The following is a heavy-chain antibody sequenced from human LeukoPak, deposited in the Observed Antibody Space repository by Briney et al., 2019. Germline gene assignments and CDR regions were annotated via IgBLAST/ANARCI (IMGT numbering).Heavy chain of an antibody. CDR2: IYTSGST. CDR1: GGSISSYY. D-gene: IGHD6-13*01. V-gene: IGHV4-4*07. Sequence: SETLSLTCTVSGGSISSYYWSWIRQPAGKRLEWIGRIYTSGSTNYNPSLKSRVTMSVDTSKNQFSLKLSSVTAADTAVYYCARDDSSSWYGWFDPWGQGTLVTVSS. CDR3: ARDDSSSWYGWFDP. J-gene: IGHJ5*02.